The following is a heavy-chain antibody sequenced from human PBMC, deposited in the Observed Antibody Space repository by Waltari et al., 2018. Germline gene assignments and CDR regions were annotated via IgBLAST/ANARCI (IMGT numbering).Heavy chain of an antibody. CDR3: ATSMAVAGKGRGWFDS. V-gene: IGHV3-53*01. CDR2: IYTGGST. D-gene: IGHD6-19*01. CDR1: GFTVRNY. Sequence: EVQLVESGGGLIQPGGSLRLSCAASGFTVRNYMSWVRQAPGKGLEWGSVIYTGGSTDYADSVKGRFTISRDNTKNTLYLQMNSLRAEDTAVYYCATSMAVAGKGRGWFDSWGQGTLVTVSS. J-gene: IGHJ5*01.